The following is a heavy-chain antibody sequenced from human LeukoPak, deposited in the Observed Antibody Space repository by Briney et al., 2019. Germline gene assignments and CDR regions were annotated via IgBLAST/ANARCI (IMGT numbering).Heavy chain of an antibody. CDR1: GFTFSDAW. D-gene: IGHD3-22*01. CDR2: ISGSSSTI. J-gene: IGHJ4*02. Sequence: GGSLRLSCAASGFTFSDAWMNWVRQAPGKGLEWGSYISGSSSTIYYADSVKGRFTISRDNGKNTLYLQMNSLRAEDTAVYYCARGSTYYDSSGQVPFDYWGQGTLVTVSS. CDR3: ARGSTYYDSSGQVPFDY. V-gene: IGHV3-48*01.